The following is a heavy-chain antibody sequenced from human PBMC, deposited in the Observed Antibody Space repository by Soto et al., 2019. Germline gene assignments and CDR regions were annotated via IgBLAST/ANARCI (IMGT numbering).Heavy chain of an antibody. J-gene: IGHJ4*02. CDR2: INHSGST. CDR1: GGSFSGYY. Sequence: QVQLQQWGAGLLKPSETLSLTCAVYGGSFSGYYWSWIRQPPGKGLEWIGEINHSGSTNYNPSLKSRVTISVDTSKNQFSLKLSSVTAADTAVYYCARRTRKRRDFDYWGQGTLVTVSS. V-gene: IGHV4-34*01. CDR3: ARRTRKRRDFDY.